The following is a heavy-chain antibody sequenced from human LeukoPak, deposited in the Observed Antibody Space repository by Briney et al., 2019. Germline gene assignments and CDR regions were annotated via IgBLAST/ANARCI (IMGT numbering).Heavy chain of an antibody. CDR2: ISKDGSDK. CDR3: AKAYTSTWYMKPGGY. J-gene: IGHJ4*02. V-gene: IGHV3-30*18. CDR1: GFTFSSYG. D-gene: IGHD6-13*01. Sequence: GGSLRLSCAAPGFTFSSYGMHWVRQAPGKGLEWVAVISKDGSDKYYSDSVKGRFTISRDDSKNTLYLQMNSLRAEDTAVYFCAKAYTSTWYMKPGGYWGQGTLVTVSS.